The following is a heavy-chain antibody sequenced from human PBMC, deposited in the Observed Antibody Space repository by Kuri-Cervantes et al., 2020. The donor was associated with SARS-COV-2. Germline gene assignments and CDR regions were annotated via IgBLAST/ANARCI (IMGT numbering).Heavy chain of an antibody. V-gene: IGHV4-59*01. CDR2: IYYSGST. CDR1: GGSISSYY. CDR3: ARGLYYYDSSGP. D-gene: IGHD3-22*01. J-gene: IGHJ5*02. Sequence: GSLRLSCTVSGGSISSYYWSWIRQPPGKGLEWIGYIYYSGSTNYNPSLKSRVTISVDTSKNQFSLKLSSVTAADTAVYYCARGLYYYDSSGPWGQGTLVTVSS.